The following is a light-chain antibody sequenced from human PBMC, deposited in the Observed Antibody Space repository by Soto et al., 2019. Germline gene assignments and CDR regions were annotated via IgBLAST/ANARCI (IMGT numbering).Light chain of an antibody. V-gene: IGLV2-14*01. CDR3: SSYTSSSSWV. J-gene: IGLJ3*02. CDR1: SSDVGGYNY. CDR2: EVT. Sequence: QSVLTQPASVSGSPGQSITISCIGTSSDVGGYNYVSWYQQHPAKAPRLMIYEVTYRPSGVSNRFSGSKSGNTASLTISGLQSEDEGDYYCSSYTSSSSWVFGGGTQLTVL.